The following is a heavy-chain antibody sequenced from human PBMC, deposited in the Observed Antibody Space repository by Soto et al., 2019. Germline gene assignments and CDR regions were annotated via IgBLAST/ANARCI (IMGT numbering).Heavy chain of an antibody. J-gene: IGHJ4*02. CDR3: ARVDRSGCTPNFFDS. CDR1: GYSVSSGYY. D-gene: IGHD6-19*01. CDR2: TYHSGST. Sequence: SETLSLTCAVSGYSVSSGYYWGWIRQPPGKGLEWIGTTYHSGSTLYNPSLTSQVTISVDTSKNQFSLRLTPVTAADTALCYCARVDRSGCTPNFFDSWGQGTLVTVSS. V-gene: IGHV4-38-2*01.